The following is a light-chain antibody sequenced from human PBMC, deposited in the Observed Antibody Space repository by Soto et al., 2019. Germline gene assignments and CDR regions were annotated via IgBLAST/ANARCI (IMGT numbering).Light chain of an antibody. Sequence: QSVLTQPPSASGTPGQRVTISSSGSRSNIGNNAVTWYQQFPGTAPKLLIYNNNQRPLGVPDRFSGSKSGTSASLAISGLQSEDEADYYCARWDDSLNARGVFGGGTKLTVL. J-gene: IGLJ3*02. CDR1: RSNIGNNA. V-gene: IGLV1-44*01. CDR3: ARWDDSLNARGV. CDR2: NNN.